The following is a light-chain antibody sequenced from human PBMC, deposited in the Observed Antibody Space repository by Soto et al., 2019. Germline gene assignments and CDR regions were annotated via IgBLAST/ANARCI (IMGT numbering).Light chain of an antibody. V-gene: IGKV1-12*01. Sequence: DIQMTQYPSSVAAAVEHRVTITCRASQGISTWLAWYQHKPGTAPKLLIFGAFSLQRGVPSRFAGSGSGTDFTLTIRSLQPEDVATYYCQQVTTFPRTFGQGTKV. CDR3: QQVTTFPRT. CDR2: GAF. J-gene: IGKJ1*01. CDR1: QGISTW.